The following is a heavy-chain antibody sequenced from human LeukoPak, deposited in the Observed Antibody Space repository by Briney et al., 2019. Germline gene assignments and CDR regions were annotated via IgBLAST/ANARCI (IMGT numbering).Heavy chain of an antibody. Sequence: SVTVSFKASGGTFSSYAISWVRQAPGQGLEWMGGIIPIFGTANYAQKFQGRVTITADESTSTAYMELSSLRSEDTAVYYCARLIHRNIWGQGTMVTVSS. J-gene: IGHJ3*02. CDR1: GGTFSSYA. D-gene: IGHD2-21*01. CDR3: ARLIHRNI. V-gene: IGHV1-69*01. CDR2: IIPIFGTA.